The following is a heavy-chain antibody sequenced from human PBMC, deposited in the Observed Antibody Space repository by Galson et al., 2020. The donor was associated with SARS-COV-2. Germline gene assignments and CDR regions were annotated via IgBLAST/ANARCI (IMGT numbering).Heavy chain of an antibody. V-gene: IGHV4-38-2*02. D-gene: IGHD3-22*01. J-gene: IGHJ4*02. CDR1: GYSISSGYY. CDR3: AGVAGSSVSKYYFDY. Sequence: ETLSLTCTVSGYSISSGYYWGWIRQPPGKGLEWIGNIYHSGSTYYNPSLKSRVTISVDTSKNQFSLKLSSVTAADTAVYYCAGVAGSSVSKYYFDYWGQGTLVTVSS. CDR2: IYHSGST.